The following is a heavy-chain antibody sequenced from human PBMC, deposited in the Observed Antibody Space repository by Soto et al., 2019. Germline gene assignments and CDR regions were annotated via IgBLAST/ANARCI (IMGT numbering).Heavy chain of an antibody. CDR1: GFTFSSYA. CDR2: ISGSGGST. Sequence: GGSLRLSCAASGFTFSSYAMSWVRQAPGKGLEWVSAISGSGGSTYYADSVKGRFTISRDNSKNTLYLQMNSLRAEDTAVYYCAKGGSRGYGSGSMAFRAGELGYWGQGTLVTVSS. CDR3: AKGGSRGYGSGSMAFRAGELGY. J-gene: IGHJ4*02. V-gene: IGHV3-23*01. D-gene: IGHD3-10*01.